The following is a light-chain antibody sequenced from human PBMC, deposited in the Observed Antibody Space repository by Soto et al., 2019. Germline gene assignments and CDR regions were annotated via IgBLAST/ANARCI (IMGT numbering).Light chain of an antibody. CDR2: FNSDGSH. Sequence: QPVLTQSPSASASLGASVKLTCTLSSGHSNYAIAWHQQQPEKGPRYLMKFNSDGSHNKGDGIPDRFSGSSSGAERYLTISSLQSEDEADYYCQTWGTGVAVFGGGTQLTVL. CDR1: SGHSNYA. V-gene: IGLV4-69*01. J-gene: IGLJ7*01. CDR3: QTWGTGVAV.